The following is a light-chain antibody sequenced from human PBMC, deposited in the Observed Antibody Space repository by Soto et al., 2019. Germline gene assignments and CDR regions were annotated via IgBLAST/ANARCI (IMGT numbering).Light chain of an antibody. J-gene: IGLJ2*01. CDR2: XVS. CDR1: SSDVGGYNY. CDR3: SSYTSSSTPVV. Sequence: QSALTQPASVSGSPGQSITISCXGTSSDVGGYNYVSWYQQHPGKAPKLMXXXVSNRPSGVSNRFXGSKSGNTASLTISGLQAEDEADYYCSSYTSSSTPVVFGGGTKLTVL. V-gene: IGLV2-14*01.